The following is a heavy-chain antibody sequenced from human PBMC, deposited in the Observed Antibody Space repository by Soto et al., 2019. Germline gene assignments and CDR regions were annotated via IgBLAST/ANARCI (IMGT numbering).Heavy chain of an antibody. Sequence: GGSLRLSCAASGFSFSNAWMNWVRQAPGKGLEWVSAISGSGGSTYYADSVKGRFTISRDNSKNTLYLQMNSLRAEDTAVYYCAKGPVGAIPYLDYYYGMDVWGQGTTVTVSS. D-gene: IGHD1-26*01. CDR1: GFSFSNAW. CDR2: ISGSGGST. J-gene: IGHJ6*02. V-gene: IGHV3-23*01. CDR3: AKGPVGAIPYLDYYYGMDV.